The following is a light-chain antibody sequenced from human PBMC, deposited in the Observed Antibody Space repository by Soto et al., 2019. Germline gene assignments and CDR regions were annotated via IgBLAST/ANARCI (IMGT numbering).Light chain of an antibody. CDR3: PQEDSWPRT. Sequence: IVMTRSPSTRSVSPGERVPLSCRASQGIRSSLACSQQKPGQAPRLLIEGASTRATGGPATGSGSGAGAEGLLSISSLQSEDVGVDYCPQEDSWPRTFGGGTKVDIK. CDR1: QGIRSS. CDR2: GAS. V-gene: IGKV3-15*01. J-gene: IGKJ4*02.